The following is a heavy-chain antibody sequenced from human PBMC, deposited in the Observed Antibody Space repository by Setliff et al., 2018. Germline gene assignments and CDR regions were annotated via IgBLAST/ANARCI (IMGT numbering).Heavy chain of an antibody. J-gene: IGHJ6*03. CDR3: ARMSGFQYIDV. Sequence: SETLSLTCTVSGGPISSYFWSWIRQPPGKGLEWIGYISHLGITSYNPSLKSRATISVDTSKNQFSLQLTSVTAEDTAVYYCARMSGFQYIDVWDKGTTVTVSS. CDR1: GGPISSYF. D-gene: IGHD3-3*01. CDR2: ISHLGIT. V-gene: IGHV4-59*08.